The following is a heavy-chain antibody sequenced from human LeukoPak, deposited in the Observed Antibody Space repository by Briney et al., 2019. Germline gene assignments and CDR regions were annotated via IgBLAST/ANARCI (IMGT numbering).Heavy chain of an antibody. CDR2: IYYSGDT. CDR3: SRSRTGFYLDS. V-gene: IGHV4-31*03. CDR1: GGXISSGGYH. J-gene: IGHJ4*02. Sequence: SETLSLTCTVSGGXISSGGYHWSWIRQHPGKDLEWIGYIYYSGDTYYSPSLKSGTTISIDTSINQFSLKLTSVTAADTAMYYCSRSRTGFYLDSWGQGTLVTVSS. D-gene: IGHD3/OR15-3a*01.